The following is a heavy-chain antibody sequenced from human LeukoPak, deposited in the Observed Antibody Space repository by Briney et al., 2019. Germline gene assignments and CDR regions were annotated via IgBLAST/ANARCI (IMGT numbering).Heavy chain of an antibody. J-gene: IGHJ6*03. V-gene: IGHV1-2*02. D-gene: IGHD6-19*01. CDR1: GYTFTGYY. Sequence: ASVKVSCKASGYTFTGYYMHWVRQAPEQGLEWMGWINPNSGGTNYAQKFQGRVTMTRDTSISTAYMELSRLRSDDTAVYYCARARSSGSYYYYYYMDVWGKGTTVTISS. CDR3: ARARSSGSYYYYYYMDV. CDR2: INPNSGGT.